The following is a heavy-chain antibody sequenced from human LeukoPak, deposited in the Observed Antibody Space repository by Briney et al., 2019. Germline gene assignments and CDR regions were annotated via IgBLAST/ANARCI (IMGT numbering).Heavy chain of an antibody. Sequence: SVKFSCKASGGTFSSYAISWVRQAPGQGLEWMGVIIPIFGTANYAQQFQGRVTITADESTSTAYMELSSLTSEDPAVYYCARAHLGPCDGDCYSPDAFDIWGQGTMVTVFS. V-gene: IGHV1-69*13. D-gene: IGHD2-21*01. J-gene: IGHJ3*02. CDR2: IIPIFGTA. CDR1: GGTFSSYA. CDR3: ARAHLGPCDGDCYSPDAFDI.